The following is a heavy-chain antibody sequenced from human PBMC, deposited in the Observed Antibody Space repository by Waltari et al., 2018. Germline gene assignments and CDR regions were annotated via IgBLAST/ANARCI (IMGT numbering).Heavy chain of an antibody. CDR3: ATHKLGISQHYYHMGA. Sequence: VQLVQSGAEVRTPGSSVKVYCTASGGPFGGYGNSWVRLTPGQRLEWLGVIIPIFGIPDYSQKFQDRLTITADASTSTAYMELSSLTSEDTAIYFCATHKLGISQHYYHMGARGKGTTVTISS. D-gene: IGHD7-27*01. V-gene: IGHV1-69*12. J-gene: IGHJ6*03. CDR1: GGPFGGYG. CDR2: IIPIFGIP.